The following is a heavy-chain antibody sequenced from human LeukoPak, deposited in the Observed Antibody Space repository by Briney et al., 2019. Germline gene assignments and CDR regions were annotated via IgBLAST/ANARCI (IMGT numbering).Heavy chain of an antibody. D-gene: IGHD1-20*01. V-gene: IGHV3-48*02. J-gene: IGHJ5*02. CDR2: ISSSSSTI. CDR1: GFTFSSYS. Sequence: GGSLRLSCAASGFTFSSYSMNWVRQAPGKGLEWVSYISSSSSTIYYADSVKGRFTISRDNAKNSLYLQMNSLRDEDTAVYYCARDTPGNNWNPWFDPWGQGTLVTVSS. CDR3: ARDTPGNNWNPWFDP.